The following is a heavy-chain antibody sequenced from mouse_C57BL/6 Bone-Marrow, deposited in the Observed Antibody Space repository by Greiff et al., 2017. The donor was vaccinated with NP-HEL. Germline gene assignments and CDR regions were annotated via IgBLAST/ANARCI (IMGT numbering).Heavy chain of an antibody. CDR1: GFTFSDYY. V-gene: IGHV5-16*01. Sequence: EVKLVESEGGLVQPGSSMKLSCTASGFTFSDYYMAWVRQVPEKGLEWVANINYDGSSTYYLDSLKSRFIISRDNAKNILYLQMSSLKSEDTATYYCARDGGITTVVEAMDYWGQGTSVTVSS. J-gene: IGHJ4*01. CDR3: ARDGGITTVVEAMDY. CDR2: INYDGSST. D-gene: IGHD1-1*01.